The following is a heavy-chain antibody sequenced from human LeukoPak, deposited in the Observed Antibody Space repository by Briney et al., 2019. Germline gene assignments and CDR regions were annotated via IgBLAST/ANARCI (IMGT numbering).Heavy chain of an antibody. Sequence: QTGGSLGLSCAASGFTFSNYAMSWVRRAPGKGLECVSVISGDGGTTYYADSVKGRFTISRDNSRNTLYLQMNSLRAEDTAVYYCARDRSRNYYYGSGSYYNNAFDIWGQGTMVTVSS. CDR2: ISGDGGTT. V-gene: IGHV3-23*01. CDR3: ARDRSRNYYYGSGSYYNNAFDI. CDR1: GFTFSNYA. J-gene: IGHJ3*02. D-gene: IGHD3-10*01.